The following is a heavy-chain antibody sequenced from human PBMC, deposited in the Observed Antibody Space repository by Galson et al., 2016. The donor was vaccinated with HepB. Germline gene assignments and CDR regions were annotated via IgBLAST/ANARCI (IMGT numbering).Heavy chain of an antibody. CDR1: GYRFGNYG. CDR2: ITTYNGDT. J-gene: IGHJ4*01. D-gene: IGHD2-8*02. Sequence: SVKVSCKASGYRFGNYGITWVRQAPGQGPEWMGWITTYNGDTHYAQSIEGRVTLTTDTSTSKAYMELRSLRFDDTAIYLCSRNVCSGDTCYNYFDYWGHGTLVTVSS. V-gene: IGHV1-18*01. CDR3: SRNVCSGDTCYNYFDY.